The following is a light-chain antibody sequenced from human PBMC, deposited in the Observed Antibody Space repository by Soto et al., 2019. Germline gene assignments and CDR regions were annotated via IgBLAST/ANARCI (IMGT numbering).Light chain of an antibody. J-gene: IGKJ1*01. CDR3: QQSYSTTWT. CDR1: QGISTY. CDR2: AAS. V-gene: IGKV1-39*01. Sequence: DIQMTQSPSSLSASVGDRVTITCRASQGISTYLDWYLQKPGKAPKPLIYAASSLQSGVPSRFSGSGSETDFTLTISSLQPEDFATYSCQQSYSTTWTFGQGTKVDIK.